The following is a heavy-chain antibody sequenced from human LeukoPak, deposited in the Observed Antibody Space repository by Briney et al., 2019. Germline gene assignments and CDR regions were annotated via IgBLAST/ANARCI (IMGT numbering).Heavy chain of an antibody. Sequence: GASVKVSCKASGYTFTSYGISWVRQAPGQGLEWMGWISAYNGNTNYAQKLQGRVTMTTDTSTSTAYMELRSLRSDDTAVYYCARDRELRYFDWLLDTYYFDYWGQGTLVTVSS. V-gene: IGHV1-18*01. CDR3: ARDRELRYFDWLLDTYYFDY. CDR2: ISAYNGNT. D-gene: IGHD3-9*01. J-gene: IGHJ4*02. CDR1: GYTFTSYG.